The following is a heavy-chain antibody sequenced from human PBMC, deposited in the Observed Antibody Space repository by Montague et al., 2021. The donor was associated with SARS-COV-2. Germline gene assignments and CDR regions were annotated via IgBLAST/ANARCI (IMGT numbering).Heavy chain of an antibody. D-gene: IGHD5-12*01. CDR2: IYYNTGNT. Sequence: SETLSLTCSVSGGSISGYYWNWILQPPGKGLQWIGYIYYNTGNTXYNPSFQSRVTISLDTSKNQFSLNLSSVTAADTALYFCARGTGYDYYFDCWGLGTLVTVSS. CDR3: ARGTGYDYYFDC. J-gene: IGHJ4*02. CDR1: GGSISGYY. V-gene: IGHV4-59*01.